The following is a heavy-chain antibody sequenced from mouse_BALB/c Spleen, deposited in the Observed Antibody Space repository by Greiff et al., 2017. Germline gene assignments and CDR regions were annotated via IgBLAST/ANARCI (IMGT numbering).Heavy chain of an antibody. CDR1: GFTFSSYG. D-gene: IGHD2-4*01. CDR2: ISSGGSYT. V-gene: IGHV5-6*01. J-gene: IGHJ3*01. Sequence: EVQGVESGGDLVKPGGSLKLSCAASGFTFSSYGMSWVRQTPDKRLEWVATISSGGSYTYYPDSVKGRFTISRDNAKNTLYLQMSSLKSEDTAMYYCARQKIGMITWAYWGQGTLVTVSA. CDR3: ARQKIGMITWAY.